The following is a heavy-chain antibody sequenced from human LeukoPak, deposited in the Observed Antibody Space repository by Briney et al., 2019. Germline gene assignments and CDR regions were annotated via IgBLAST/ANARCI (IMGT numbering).Heavy chain of an antibody. D-gene: IGHD3-3*01. CDR3: ARGQGYDFWSGYLYYFDY. V-gene: IGHV4-39*01. CDR1: GGSISSSSYY. CDR2: IYYSGST. Sequence: PSETLSLTCTVSGGSISSSSYYWGWIRQPPGKGLEWIGSIYYSGSTYYNPSLKSRVTISVDTSKNQFSLKLSSVAAADTAVYYCARGQGYDFWSGYLYYFDYWGQGTLVTVSS. J-gene: IGHJ4*02.